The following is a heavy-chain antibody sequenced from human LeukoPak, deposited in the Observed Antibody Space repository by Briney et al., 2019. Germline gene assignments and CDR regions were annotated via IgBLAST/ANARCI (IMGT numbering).Heavy chain of an antibody. CDR1: GGTFSSYA. CDR2: IIPIFGTA. CDR3: VGYGGNYDY. D-gene: IGHD4-23*01. V-gene: IGHV1-69*13. Sequence: EASVKVSCKASGGTFSSYAISWVRQAPGQGLEWMGGIIPIFGTANYAQKFQGRVTITADESTSTAYMELSSLRSEGTAVYYCVGYGGNYDYWGQGTLVTVSS. J-gene: IGHJ4*02.